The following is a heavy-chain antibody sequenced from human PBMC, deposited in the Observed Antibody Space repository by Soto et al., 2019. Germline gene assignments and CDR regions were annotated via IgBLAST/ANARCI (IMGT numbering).Heavy chain of an antibody. CDR3: ARDDGDFWSGRGYFDY. V-gene: IGHV1-18*01. D-gene: IGHD3-3*01. CDR2: ISAYNGNT. J-gene: IGHJ4*02. CDR1: GYTFTSYG. Sequence: QVQLVQSGAEVKKPGAAVKVSCKASGYTFTSYGISWVRQAPGQGLEWMGWISAYNGNTNYAQKLQGRVTMTTDTSTSTAYRELRSLRSDDTAVYYCARDDGDFWSGRGYFDYWGQGTLVTVSS.